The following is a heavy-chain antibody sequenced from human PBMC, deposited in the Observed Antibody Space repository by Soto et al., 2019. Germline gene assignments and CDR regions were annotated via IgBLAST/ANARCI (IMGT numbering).Heavy chain of an antibody. D-gene: IGHD6-19*01. CDR2: IYYSGST. J-gene: IGHJ5*02. Sequence: PSETLSLTCTVSGGSISSSSYYWGWIRQPPGKGLEGIGSIYYSGSTYYNPSLKSRVTISVDTSKNQFSLKLSSVTAADTAVYYCARHPPMAGTFWFDPWGQGTLVTVSS. CDR1: GGSISSSSYY. CDR3: ARHPPMAGTFWFDP. V-gene: IGHV4-39*01.